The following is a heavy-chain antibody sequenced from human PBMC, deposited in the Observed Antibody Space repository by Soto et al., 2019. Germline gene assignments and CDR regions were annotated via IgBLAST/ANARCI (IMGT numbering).Heavy chain of an antibody. Sequence: ASVKVSCKASGGTFSSYAISWVRQAPGQGLEWMGGIIPIFGTANYAQKFQGRVTITADKSTSTAYMELSSLRSEDTAVYYCARGSGGYNWFDPWGLGTLVTVSS. CDR3: ARGSGGYNWFDP. V-gene: IGHV1-69*06. CDR1: GGTFSSYA. J-gene: IGHJ5*02. D-gene: IGHD6-19*01. CDR2: IIPIFGTA.